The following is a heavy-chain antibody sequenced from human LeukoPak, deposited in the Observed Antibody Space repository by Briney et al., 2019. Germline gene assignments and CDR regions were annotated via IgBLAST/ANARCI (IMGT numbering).Heavy chain of an antibody. D-gene: IGHD5-24*01. V-gene: IGHV1-69*13. CDR3: ARGAGERWLQFRYGGTYYFDY. J-gene: IGHJ4*02. CDR2: IITIIGTA. CDR1: GGTFSSYV. Sequence: SVTVSCKASGGTFSSYVISWVQQAPGQRIEWMGGIITIIGTAKYAQKFQGGITNTADEATSTAYMELSSLRSEETAVYYCARGAGERWLQFRYGGTYYFDYWGQGTLVTVSS.